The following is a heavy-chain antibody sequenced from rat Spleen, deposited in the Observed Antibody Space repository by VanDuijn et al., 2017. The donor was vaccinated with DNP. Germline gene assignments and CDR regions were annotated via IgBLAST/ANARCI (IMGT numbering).Heavy chain of an antibody. CDR1: GFSLTEYN. CDR2: LSSGGTT. D-gene: IGHD1-3*01. V-gene: IGHV2-6*01. CDR3: TREVAPFAY. Sequence: QVQLKESGPGLVQPSQTLSLTCTVAGFSLTEYNVHWVRQPPGKGLEWIAALSSGGTTYYNSALRSRLSISRDTSKSQVFLKMNSLQTEDTAIYFCTREVAPFAYWGQGTLVTVSS. J-gene: IGHJ3*01.